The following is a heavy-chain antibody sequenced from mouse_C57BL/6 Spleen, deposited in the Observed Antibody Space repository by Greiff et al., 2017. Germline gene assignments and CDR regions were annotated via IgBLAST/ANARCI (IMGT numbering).Heavy chain of an antibody. CDR1: GYSITSGYY. CDR3: ASGGGMVTTTY. Sequence: EVQLQESGPGLVKPSQSLSLTCSVTGYSITSGYYWNWIRQFPGNKLEWMGYISYDGSNNYNPSLKNRISITRDTSKNQFFLKLNSVTTEDTATYYCASGGGMVTTTYWGQGTTLTVSS. D-gene: IGHD2-2*01. CDR2: ISYDGSN. J-gene: IGHJ2*01. V-gene: IGHV3-6*01.